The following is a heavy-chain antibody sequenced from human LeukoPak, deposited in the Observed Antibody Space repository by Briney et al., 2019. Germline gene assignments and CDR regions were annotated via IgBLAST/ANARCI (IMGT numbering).Heavy chain of an antibody. CDR2: IWYDGTNQ. CDR1: GFTFSAYA. V-gene: IGHV3-30*04. J-gene: IGHJ4*02. Sequence: GTSLRLSCAGSGFTFSAYAIHWVRQAPGKGLEWVAMIWYDGTNQNYADSANGRFTISRDNSKNTVYLQMSGLRPADTAVYYCARDAEDYFDSSASFDSWGQGTLVTVSS. CDR3: ARDAEDYFDSSASFDS. D-gene: IGHD3-22*01.